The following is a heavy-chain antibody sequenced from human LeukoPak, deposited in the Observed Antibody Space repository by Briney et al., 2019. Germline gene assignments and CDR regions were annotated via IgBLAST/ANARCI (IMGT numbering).Heavy chain of an antibody. CDR2: ISGSGGST. D-gene: IGHD3-10*01. V-gene: IGHV3-23*01. CDR1: GFTFSSYT. Sequence: GGSLRLSCAASGFTFSSYTMSWVRQAPGKGLEWVSAISGSGGSTYYADSVKGRFTISRDNSKNTLYLQMNSLRAEDTAVYYCAKERSITMVRGVMSPNWFDPWGQGTLVTVSS. CDR3: AKERSITMVRGVMSPNWFDP. J-gene: IGHJ5*02.